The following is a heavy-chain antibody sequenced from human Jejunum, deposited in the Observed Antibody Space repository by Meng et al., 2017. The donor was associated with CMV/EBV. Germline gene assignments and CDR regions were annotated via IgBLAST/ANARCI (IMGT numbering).Heavy chain of an antibody. CDR1: GFSVSSNF. Sequence: VLLVEGGGGLVQPGGSLRLSCAASGFSVSSNFMSWVRQAPGKGLEWVSIIYSGGGTDYADSVKGRFTISRDNSKNTLYLQMNSLGAEDTAVYYCASPPPIGAALDYWGQGTLVTVSS. D-gene: IGHD6-6*01. J-gene: IGHJ4*02. CDR2: IYSGGGT. V-gene: IGHV3-66*01. CDR3: ASPPPIGAALDY.